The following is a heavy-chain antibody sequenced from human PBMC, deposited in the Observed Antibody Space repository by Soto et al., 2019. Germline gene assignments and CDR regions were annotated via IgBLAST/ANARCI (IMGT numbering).Heavy chain of an antibody. J-gene: IGHJ6*02. CDR1: GGSIDSSSHY. V-gene: IGHV4-39*01. D-gene: IGHD4-4*01. CDR3: ERVAETLSTVWLDV. Sequence: SLTCTVSGGSIDSSSHYWGWIRQSPGKGLEWIGSIYYRGATYHNPSLKSRVTISVDTPNNQFSLRLSLVTAADSEVHYRERVAETLSTVWLDVWGQGTTVTVSS. CDR2: IYYRGAT.